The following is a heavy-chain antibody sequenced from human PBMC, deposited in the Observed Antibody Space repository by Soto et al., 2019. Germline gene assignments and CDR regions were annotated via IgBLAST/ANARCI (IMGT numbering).Heavy chain of an antibody. CDR1: GFTFSSYS. J-gene: IGHJ6*02. CDR2: ISSSSSYI. Sequence: EVQLVESGGGLVKPGGSLRLSCAAPGFTFSSYSMNWVRQAPGKGLEWVSSISSSSSYIYYADSVKGRFTISRDNAKNSLYLQMNSLRAEDTAVYYCARERIGGEASYGMDVWGQGTTVTVSS. V-gene: IGHV3-21*01. CDR3: ARERIGGEASYGMDV. D-gene: IGHD2-15*01.